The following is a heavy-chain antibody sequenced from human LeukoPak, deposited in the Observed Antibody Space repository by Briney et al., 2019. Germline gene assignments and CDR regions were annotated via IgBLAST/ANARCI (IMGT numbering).Heavy chain of an antibody. CDR2: ISAYNGNT. CDR3: ASVLGLGPQTILWVGEILSPPDY. CDR1: GYTFTSYG. Sequence: ASVKLSCTASGYTFTSYGISWVRQAPGQGLEWMGWISAYNGNTNYAQTLQGRFTMTTDNSTSTAYMEMRSLRSDDTAVYYCASVLGLGPQTILWVGEILSPPDYWGQGTLVTVSS. J-gene: IGHJ4*02. D-gene: IGHD3-10*01. V-gene: IGHV1-18*01.